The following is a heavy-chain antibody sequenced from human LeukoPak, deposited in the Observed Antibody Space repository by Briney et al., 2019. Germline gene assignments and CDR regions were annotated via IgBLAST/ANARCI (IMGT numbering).Heavy chain of an antibody. CDR1: GFTFDDYA. J-gene: IGHJ6*02. CDR2: ISWDGGST. CDR3: AKDITYYYDSSGYYRGFYGMDV. Sequence: GGSLRLSCAASGFTFDDYAMHWVRQAPGKGLEWVSLISWDGGSTYYADSVKGRFTISRDNSKNSLYLQMNSLRAEDTALYYCAKDITYYYDSSGYYRGFYGMDVWGQGTTVTVSS. D-gene: IGHD3-22*01. V-gene: IGHV3-43D*03.